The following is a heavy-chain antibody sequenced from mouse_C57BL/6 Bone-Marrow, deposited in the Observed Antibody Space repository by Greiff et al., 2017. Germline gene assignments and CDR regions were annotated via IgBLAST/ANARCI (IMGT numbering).Heavy chain of an antibody. J-gene: IGHJ4*01. CDR3: AREGDSNCDLDY. Sequence: QVQLKESGAELVRPGTSVKVSCKASGYAFTTYFIEWVKQRPGQGLEWIGEINPGSGDTNYNEKFKGKATLTADKSSSTVYMQLSRLTSDDSAVYFCAREGDSNCDLDYWGQGTSVTVSS. V-gene: IGHV1-54*01. CDR2: INPGSGDT. CDR1: GYAFTTYF. D-gene: IGHD2-5*01.